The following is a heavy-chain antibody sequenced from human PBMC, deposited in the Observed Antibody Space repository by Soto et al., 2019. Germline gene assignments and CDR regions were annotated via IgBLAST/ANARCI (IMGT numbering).Heavy chain of an antibody. Sequence: SETLSLTCTVSGGSISSYYWSWIRQPPGKGLEWIGYIYYSGSTNYNPSLKSRVTISVDTSKNQFSLKLSSVTAADTAVYYCARVGYSGYESYYYYMDVWGKGTTVTVSS. CDR1: GGSISSYY. CDR2: IYYSGST. J-gene: IGHJ6*03. V-gene: IGHV4-59*08. CDR3: ARVGYSGYESYYYYMDV. D-gene: IGHD5-12*01.